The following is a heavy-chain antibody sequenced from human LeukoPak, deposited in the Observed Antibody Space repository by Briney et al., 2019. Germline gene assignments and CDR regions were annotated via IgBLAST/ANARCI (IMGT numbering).Heavy chain of an antibody. V-gene: IGHV3-15*01. D-gene: IGHD1-26*01. J-gene: IGHJ4*02. Sequence: GGSLRLSCAASGFTFSSAWMSWVRQAPGKGLEWVGRIKTKTDGGTTDYAAPVKGRFTISRDDSKDTLYLQMNSLTTEDTAVYYRITRPNPVGYWGQGTLVTVSS. CDR3: ITRPNPVGY. CDR2: IKTKTDGGTT. CDR1: GFTFSSAW.